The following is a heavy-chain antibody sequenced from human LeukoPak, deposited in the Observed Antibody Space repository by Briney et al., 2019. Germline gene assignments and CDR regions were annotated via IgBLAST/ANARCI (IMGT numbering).Heavy chain of an antibody. CDR3: ARVLPQGPYYYYGMDV. CDR1: VYTFSSYG. D-gene: IGHD2-15*01. V-gene: IGHV1-18*01. Sequence: ASVKVSCKASVYTFSSYGVFWVRQAPGQGLEWMGWISTFNGNTNYAQKLQGRVTMTTDTSTSTASMELRSLRSDDTAVYYCARVLPQGPYYYYGMDVWGQGTTVTVSS. J-gene: IGHJ6*02. CDR2: ISTFNGNT.